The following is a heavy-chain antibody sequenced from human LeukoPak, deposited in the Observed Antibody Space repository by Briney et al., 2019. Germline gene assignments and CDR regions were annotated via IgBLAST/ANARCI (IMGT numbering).Heavy chain of an antibody. D-gene: IGHD3-3*01. V-gene: IGHV4-61*02. J-gene: IGHJ3*02. CDR2: IYTSGST. CDR3: ARGQKLEERYYDFWSGYNDAFDI. CDR1: GGSISSGSYY. Sequence: SETLSLTCTVSGGSISSGSYYWSWIRQPAGKGLEWIERIYTSGSTNYNPSLNSRVTMSVDTSKNQFSLKLSSVTAADTAVYYCARGQKLEERYYDFWSGYNDAFDIWGQGTMVTVSS.